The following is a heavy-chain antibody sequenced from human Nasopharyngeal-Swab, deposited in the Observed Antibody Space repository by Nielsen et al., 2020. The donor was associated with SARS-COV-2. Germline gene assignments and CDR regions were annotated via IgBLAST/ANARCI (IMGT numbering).Heavy chain of an antibody. CDR3: ARGERRAARPPGGYFDY. Sequence: GSLRLSCTVSGGSISSYYWSWIRQPPGKGLEWIGYIYYSGSTNYNPSLKSRVTISVDTSKNQFSLKPSSVTAADTAVYYCARGERRAARPPGGYFDYWGQGTLVTVSS. V-gene: IGHV4-59*01. D-gene: IGHD6-6*01. J-gene: IGHJ4*02. CDR1: GGSISSYY. CDR2: IYYSGST.